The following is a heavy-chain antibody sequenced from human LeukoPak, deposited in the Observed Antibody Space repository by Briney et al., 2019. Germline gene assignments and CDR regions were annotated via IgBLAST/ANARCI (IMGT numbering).Heavy chain of an antibody. Sequence: GASVKVSCKASGGTFSSYAISWVRQAPGQGLEWMGGIIPIFGTANYAQKFQGRVTITADESTSTAYMELSSLRSEDTAVYYCARAREWFGELSATYYYMDVWGKGTTVTISS. V-gene: IGHV1-69*13. J-gene: IGHJ6*03. CDR1: GGTFSSYA. CDR3: ARAREWFGELSATYYYMDV. D-gene: IGHD3-10*01. CDR2: IIPIFGTA.